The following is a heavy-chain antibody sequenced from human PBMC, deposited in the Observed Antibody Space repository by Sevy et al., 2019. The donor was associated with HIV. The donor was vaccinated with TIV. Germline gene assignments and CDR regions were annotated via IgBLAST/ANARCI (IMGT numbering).Heavy chain of an antibody. J-gene: IGHJ4*02. V-gene: IGHV4-30-4*01. CDR3: AREDGEQDY. CDR2: IYYSGST. D-gene: IGHD3-10*01. Sequence: HSETLSLTCIVSGGSISSGDYYWSWIRQPPGKGLEWIGYIYYSGSTYYNPSLKSRVTISVDTSKNQFSLKLSSVTAADTAVYYCAREDGEQDYWGQGTLVTVSS. CDR1: GGSISSGDYY.